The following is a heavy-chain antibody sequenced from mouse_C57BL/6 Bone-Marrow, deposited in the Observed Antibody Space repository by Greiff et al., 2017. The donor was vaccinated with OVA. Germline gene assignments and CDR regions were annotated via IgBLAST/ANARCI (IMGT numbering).Heavy chain of an antibody. CDR2: ISDGGSYT. Sequence: EVKLMESGGGLVKPGGSLKLSCAASGFTFSSYAMSWVRQTPEKRLEWVATISDGGSYTYYPDNVKGRFTISRDNAKNNLYLQMSHLKSEDTAMYYCARDLITTVVAPNYFDYWGQGTTLTVSS. CDR1: GFTFSSYA. V-gene: IGHV5-4*01. CDR3: ARDLITTVVAPNYFDY. J-gene: IGHJ2*01. D-gene: IGHD1-1*01.